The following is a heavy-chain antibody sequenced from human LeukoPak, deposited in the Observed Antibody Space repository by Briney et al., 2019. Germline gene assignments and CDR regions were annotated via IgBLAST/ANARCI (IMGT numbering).Heavy chain of an antibody. Sequence: GGSLRLSCAASGFTVSSNYMSWVRQAPGKGLEWVSVIYSGGSTYYADSVKGRFTFSRDNSKNTLYLQMNSLRAEDTAVYYCAKLVAVAGRNYWGQGTLVTVSS. J-gene: IGHJ4*02. D-gene: IGHD6-19*01. CDR3: AKLVAVAGRNY. CDR2: IYSGGST. V-gene: IGHV3-53*01. CDR1: GFTVSSNY.